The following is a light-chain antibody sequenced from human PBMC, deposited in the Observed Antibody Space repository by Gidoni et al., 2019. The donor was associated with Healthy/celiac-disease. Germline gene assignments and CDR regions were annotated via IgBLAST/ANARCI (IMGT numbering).Light chain of an antibody. V-gene: IGLV3-1*01. CDR3: QAWDSSIL. CDR2: QDS. J-gene: IGLJ2*01. CDR1: KLGDKY. Sequence: SYELTQPPSVSVSPGQTASITCPGDKLGDKYACWYQQKPGQSPVLVIYQDSKRPSGIPERFSGSNSGNTATLTISGTQAMDEADYYCQAWDSSILFGGGTKLTVL.